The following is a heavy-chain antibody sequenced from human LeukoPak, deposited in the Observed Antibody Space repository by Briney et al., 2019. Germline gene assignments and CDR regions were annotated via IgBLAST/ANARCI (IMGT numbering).Heavy chain of an antibody. V-gene: IGHV3-23*01. CDR2: ISGSRGST. CDR1: GFTFSSYA. J-gene: IGHJ3*02. CDR3: AKDPRTADAFDI. Sequence: PGGSLRLSCAASGFTFSSYAMSWVRQAPGKGLVWVSAISGSRGSTYYADSVKGRFTISRDNSKNTLYLQMNSLRAEDTAVYYCAKDPRTADAFDIWGQGTMVTVSS.